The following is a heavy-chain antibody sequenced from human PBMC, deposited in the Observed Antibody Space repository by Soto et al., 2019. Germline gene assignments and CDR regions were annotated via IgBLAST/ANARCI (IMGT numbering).Heavy chain of an antibody. CDR2: IYYSGST. CDR3: ASPKIAFYNWFDP. CDR1: GGSISSGDYY. J-gene: IGHJ5*02. V-gene: IGHV4-30-4*01. Sequence: SETLSLTCTVSGGSISSGDYYWSWLRQPPGKGLEWIGYIYYSGSTYYNPSLKSRVTISVDTSKNQFSLKLSSVTAADTAVYYCASPKIAFYNWFDPWGQGTLVPVSS. D-gene: IGHD3-22*01.